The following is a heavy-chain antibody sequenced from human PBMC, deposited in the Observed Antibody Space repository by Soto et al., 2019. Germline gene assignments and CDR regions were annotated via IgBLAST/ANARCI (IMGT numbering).Heavy chain of an antibody. J-gene: IGHJ6*02. CDR3: ARGAFCGGAPGCRDRDV. V-gene: IGHV1-18*01. CDR1: GYTFISHI. CDR2: ISAYNGNT. D-gene: IGHD2-21*01. Sequence: ASVKVSCKSSGYTFISHIITWVRQAPGQGLEWMGRISAYNGNTNYAQKLQGRVTMTTDTSTSTAYMELRSLRSDDTAVYYCARGAFCGGAPGCRDRDVWGQGTTVTVSS.